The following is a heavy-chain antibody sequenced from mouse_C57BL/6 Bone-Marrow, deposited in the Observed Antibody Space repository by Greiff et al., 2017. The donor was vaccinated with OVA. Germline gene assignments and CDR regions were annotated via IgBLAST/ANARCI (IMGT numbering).Heavy chain of an antibody. V-gene: IGHV1-42*01. Sequence: VQLKESGPELVKPGASVKISYKASGYSFTGYYMNWVKQSPEKSLEWIGEINPSTGGTTYNQKFKAKATLTVDKSSSTAYMQLKSLTSEDSAVYYCARAMDYWGQGTSVTVSS. CDR3: ARAMDY. CDR2: INPSTGGT. CDR1: GYSFTGYY. J-gene: IGHJ4*01.